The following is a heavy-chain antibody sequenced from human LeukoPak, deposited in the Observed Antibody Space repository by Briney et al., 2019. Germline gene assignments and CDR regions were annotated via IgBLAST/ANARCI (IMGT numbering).Heavy chain of an antibody. D-gene: IGHD4-17*01. J-gene: IGHJ4*02. CDR3: SMDYGDYSFDY. V-gene: IGHV3-11*06. CDR1: GGSISSYY. Sequence: LSLTCTVSGGSISSYYWSWIRQPPGKGLEWVSYISSSSSYTNYADSVKGRFTISRDNAKNSLYLQMNSLRAEDTAVYYCSMDYGDYSFDYWGQGTLVTVSS. CDR2: ISSSSSYT.